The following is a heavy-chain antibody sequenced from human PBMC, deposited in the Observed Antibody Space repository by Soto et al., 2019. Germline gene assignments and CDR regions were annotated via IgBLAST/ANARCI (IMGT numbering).Heavy chain of an antibody. Sequence: ASVKVSCKASGYTFTSYGISWVRQAPGQGLEWMGWISAYNGNTNYAQKLQGRVTISVDTSKDQFSLKLDSVTSADTAVYYCARRNTWLERYGLDVWGQGTTVTVSS. D-gene: IGHD4-4*01. J-gene: IGHJ6*02. CDR2: ISAYNGNT. V-gene: IGHV1-18*01. CDR1: GYTFTSYG. CDR3: ARRNTWLERYGLDV.